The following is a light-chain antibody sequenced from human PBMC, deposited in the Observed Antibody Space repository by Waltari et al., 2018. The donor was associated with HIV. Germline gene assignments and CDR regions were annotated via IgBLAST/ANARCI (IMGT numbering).Light chain of an antibody. CDR2: RDN. J-gene: IGLJ2*01. V-gene: IGLV1-47*01. CDR3: AAWDDSLSGSTWV. Sequence: QSVLTQPSSASGTLGQRVTMSCSGSTSHIGSNSVYCYQQLPGTAPKLLIYRDNQRPSGVPDRFSGSKSGTSASLAISGLRSEDEADYYCAAWDDSLSGSTWVFGGGTTVTVL. CDR1: TSHIGSNS.